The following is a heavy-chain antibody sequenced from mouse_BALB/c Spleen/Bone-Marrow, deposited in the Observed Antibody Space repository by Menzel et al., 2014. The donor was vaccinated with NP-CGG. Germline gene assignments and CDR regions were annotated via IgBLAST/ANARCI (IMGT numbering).Heavy chain of an antibody. CDR3: TRSLYGNYVMDF. CDR1: GYTFTDYE. CDR2: IDPETGGT. J-gene: IGHJ4*01. Sequence: VKLMESGAELVRPGASVALSCKASGYTFTDYEMHWVKQTPVHGLEWIGAIDPETGGTAYNQKFKGKATLTADKSSSTAYMELRSLTSEGSAVYYCTRSLYGNYVMDFWGQGTSVTVSS. V-gene: IGHV1-15*01. D-gene: IGHD2-1*01.